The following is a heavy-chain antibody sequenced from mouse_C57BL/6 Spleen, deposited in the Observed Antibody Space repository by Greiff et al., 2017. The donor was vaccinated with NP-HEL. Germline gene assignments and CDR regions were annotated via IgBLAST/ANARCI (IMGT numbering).Heavy chain of an antibody. D-gene: IGHD6-1*01. CDR2: IYPGNGDT. J-gene: IGHJ2*01. V-gene: IGHV1-82*01. CDR1: GYAFSSSW. Sequence: VQLQQSGPELVKPGASVKISCTASGYAFSSSWMNWVKQRPGEGLEGIGRIYPGNGDTNYNGKFKGKATLTADKSSSTAYMQLSSLTSEDTAVYCWAREHPSGYWGQGTTLTVSS. CDR3: AREHPSGY.